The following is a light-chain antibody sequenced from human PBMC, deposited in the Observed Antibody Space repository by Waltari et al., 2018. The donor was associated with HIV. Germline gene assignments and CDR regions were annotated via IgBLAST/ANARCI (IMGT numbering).Light chain of an antibody. CDR3: QQRSNWPPEFT. CDR1: QSVSNH. V-gene: IGKV3-11*01. Sequence: DTVLTQYPATLSLSPGERATLSCRASQSVSNHLAWYQQKPGQAPRLRIYDASNRATGVPARFSGSRSGTDFTLTISSLDPEDFAVYYCQQRSNWPPEFTFGPGTKVDIK. CDR2: DAS. J-gene: IGKJ3*01.